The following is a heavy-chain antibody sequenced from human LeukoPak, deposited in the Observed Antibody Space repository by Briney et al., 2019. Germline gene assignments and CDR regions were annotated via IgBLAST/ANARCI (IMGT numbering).Heavy chain of an antibody. CDR2: ISAYNGNT. CDR3: ARVMWGQLVRPRGYFDY. CDR1: GYTFTSYS. V-gene: IGHV1-18*04. D-gene: IGHD6-13*01. Sequence: GASVKVSCKASGYTFTSYSMHWVRQAPGQGLEWMGWISAYNGNTNYAQKLQGRVTMTTDTSTGTAYMELRSLRSDDTAVYYCARVMWGQLVRPRGYFDYWGQGTLVTVSS. J-gene: IGHJ4*02.